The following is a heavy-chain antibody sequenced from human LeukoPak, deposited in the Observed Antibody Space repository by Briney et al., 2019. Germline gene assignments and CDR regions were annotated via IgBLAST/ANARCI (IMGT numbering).Heavy chain of an antibody. CDR2: INHSGST. J-gene: IGHJ6*02. D-gene: IGHD2-15*01. CDR3: ANLRPSFRYCSGGSCYSSYYYGVDV. Sequence: SETLSLTCAVYGGSFSGYYWSWIRQPPGKGLEWIGEINHSGSTNYNPSLKSRVTISVDTSKNQFSLKLSSVTAADTAVYYCANLRPSFRYCSGGSCYSSYYYGVDVWGQGTTVTVSS. V-gene: IGHV4-34*01. CDR1: GGSFSGYY.